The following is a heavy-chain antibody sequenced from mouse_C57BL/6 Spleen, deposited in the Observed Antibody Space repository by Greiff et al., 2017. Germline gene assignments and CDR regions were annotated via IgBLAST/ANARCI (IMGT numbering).Heavy chain of an antibody. J-gene: IGHJ4*01. Sequence: VQLQQSGAELVRPGASVKLSCTASGFNIKDDYMHWVKQRPEQGLEWIGWIDPENGDTEYASKFQGKATITADTSSNTAYLQLSSLTSEDTAVYYCTTRAYYSNYDAMDYWGQGTSVTVSS. CDR3: TTRAYYSNYDAMDY. D-gene: IGHD2-5*01. CDR2: IDPENGDT. CDR1: GFNIKDDY. V-gene: IGHV14-4*01.